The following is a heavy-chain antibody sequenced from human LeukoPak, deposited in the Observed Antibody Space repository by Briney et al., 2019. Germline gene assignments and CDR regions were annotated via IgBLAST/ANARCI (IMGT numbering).Heavy chain of an antibody. V-gene: IGHV1-69*13. CDR3: ARDSPSSGYYPGDFDY. CDR2: IIPIFGTA. D-gene: IGHD3-22*01. Sequence: GASVKVSCKASGGTFSSYATSWVRQAPGQGLEWMGGIIPIFGTANYAQKFQGRVTITADESTSTAYMELSSLRSEDTAVYYCARDSPSSGYYPGDFDYWGQGTLVTVSS. J-gene: IGHJ4*02. CDR1: GGTFSSYA.